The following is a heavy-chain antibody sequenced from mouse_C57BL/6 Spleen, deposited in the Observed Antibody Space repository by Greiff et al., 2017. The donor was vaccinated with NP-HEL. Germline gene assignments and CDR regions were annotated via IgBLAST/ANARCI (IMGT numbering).Heavy chain of an antibody. CDR1: GFTFSSYA. CDR3: ARGMIYDGYYGYAMDY. D-gene: IGHD2-3*01. J-gene: IGHJ4*01. V-gene: IGHV5-4*03. Sequence: EVMLVESGGGLVKPGGSLKLSCAASGFTFSSYAMSWVRQTPEKRLEWVATISDGGSYTYYPDNVKGRFTISRDNAKNNLYLQMSHLKSEDTAMYYCARGMIYDGYYGYAMDYWGQGTSGTVSS. CDR2: ISDGGSYT.